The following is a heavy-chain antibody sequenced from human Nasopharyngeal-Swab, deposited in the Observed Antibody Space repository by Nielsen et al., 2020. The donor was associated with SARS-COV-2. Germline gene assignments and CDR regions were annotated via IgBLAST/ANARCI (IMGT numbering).Heavy chain of an antibody. J-gene: IGHJ6*03. V-gene: IGHV1-69*06. CDR2: IIPIFGTA. D-gene: IGHD6-13*01. Sequence: WVRQAPGQGLEWMGGIIPIFGTANYAQKFQGRVTITADKSTSTAYMELSSLRSEDTAVYYCARSGDSNYRRPPYYYYYMDVWGKGTTVTVS. CDR3: ARSGDSNYRRPPYYYYYMDV.